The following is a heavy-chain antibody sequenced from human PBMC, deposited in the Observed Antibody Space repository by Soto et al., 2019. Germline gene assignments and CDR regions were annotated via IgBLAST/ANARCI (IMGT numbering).Heavy chain of an antibody. V-gene: IGHV1-2*02. J-gene: IGHJ4*02. CDR3: AGLSAHTYGSFDY. CDR2: INPNSGYT. CDR1: GYTLTNSY. Sequence: QVQLEQSGAEVERPGASVKVSCKASGYTLTNSYMHWVRQAPGQGFEWMGWINPNSGYTNYAQKFQGRVTMTWDTSISTAYMELSRLRSDDTAVYYCAGLSAHTYGSFDYWGQGILVTVSS. D-gene: IGHD5-18*01.